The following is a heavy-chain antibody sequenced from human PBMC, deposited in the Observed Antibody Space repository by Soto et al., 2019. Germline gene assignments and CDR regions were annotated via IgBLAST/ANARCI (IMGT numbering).Heavy chain of an antibody. CDR1: GDTVSSNSAA. CDR2: TYYRSKWYN. J-gene: IGHJ6*02. Sequence: SQTLSLTCAISGDTVSSNSAAWTWIRQSPSRGLEWLGKTYYRSKWYNEYAVSAKSRISINADTSKNQFSLQLDSVTPEDTAVYYCARGGYSMDVWGQGTTVTVSS. V-gene: IGHV6-1*01. CDR3: ARGGYSMDV.